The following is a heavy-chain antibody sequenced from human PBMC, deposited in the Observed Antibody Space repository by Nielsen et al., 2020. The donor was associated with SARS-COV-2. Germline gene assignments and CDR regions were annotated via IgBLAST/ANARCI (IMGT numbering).Heavy chain of an antibody. J-gene: IGHJ4*02. D-gene: IGHD3-10*01. Sequence: SETLSLTCTVSGGSISRSTYYWGWIRQPTGKGLEWIGNVFYSGSTNYNPSLKSRVTISVDTSKKQFSLKLISVTAADTAVYYCARHLRDFGSGTLNIAFDYWGQGTLVTVSS. CDR1: GGSISRSTYY. CDR3: ARHLRDFGSGTLNIAFDY. V-gene: IGHV4-39*01. CDR2: VFYSGST.